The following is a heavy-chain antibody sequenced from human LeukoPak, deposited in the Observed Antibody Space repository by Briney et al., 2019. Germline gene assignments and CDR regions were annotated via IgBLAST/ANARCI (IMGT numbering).Heavy chain of an antibody. V-gene: IGHV3-21*01. Sequence: GGSLRLSCAASGFTFRNNGMSWVRQAPGKGLEWVSAISDSSRSTYHAESVKGRFTISRDNAKNSLYLQMNSLRAEDTAVYYCARDTSSGRGYFDYWGQGTLVTVSS. CDR3: ARDTSSGRGYFDY. CDR1: GFTFRNNG. CDR2: ISDSSRST. D-gene: IGHD6-19*01. J-gene: IGHJ4*02.